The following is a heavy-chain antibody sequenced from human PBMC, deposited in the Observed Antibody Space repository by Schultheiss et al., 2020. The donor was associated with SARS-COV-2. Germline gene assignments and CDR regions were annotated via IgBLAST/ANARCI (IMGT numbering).Heavy chain of an antibody. J-gene: IGHJ4*02. Sequence: GESLKISCAASGFTFSSYAMSWVRQAPGKGLEWVSYISSSGSAIYYADSVKGRFTISRDSAENSLYLQMNSLRAEDTAVYYCARGKSVFDYWGQGTLVTVSS. CDR2: ISSSGSAI. CDR3: ARGKSVFDY. CDR1: GFTFSSYA. V-gene: IGHV3-48*03.